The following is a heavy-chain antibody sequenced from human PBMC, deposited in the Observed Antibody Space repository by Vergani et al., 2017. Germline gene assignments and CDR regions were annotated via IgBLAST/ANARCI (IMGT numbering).Heavy chain of an antibody. V-gene: IGHV1-69*01. Sequence: QVQLVQSGAEVKKPGSSVKVSCKASGGTFSSYAISWVRQAPGQGLEWMGGIIPIFGTATYAQKFQGRVTMTADESTSTAYMELSSLRSEDTAGYYCAIDRYYDPLEPSASYYYMDGWGKGTTVTVSS. CDR1: GGTFSSYA. CDR3: AIDRYYDPLEPSASYYYMDG. CDR2: IIPIFGTA. D-gene: IGHD3-22*01. J-gene: IGHJ6*03.